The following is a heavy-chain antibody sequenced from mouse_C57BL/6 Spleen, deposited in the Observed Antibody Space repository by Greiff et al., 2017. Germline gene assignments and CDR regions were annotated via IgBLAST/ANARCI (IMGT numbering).Heavy chain of an antibody. D-gene: IGHD1-1*01. CDR2: INPSSGYT. J-gene: IGHJ2*01. CDR1: GYTFTSYT. CDR3: ARDYGSTFDY. V-gene: IGHV1-4*01. Sequence: QVQLQQSGSELARPGASVKMSCKASGYTFTSYTMHWVKQRPGQGLEWIGYINPSSGYTKYNQKFKDKATLTADKSSSTAYMQLSSLTSEDSAVSYDARDYGSTFDYWGQGTTLTVSS.